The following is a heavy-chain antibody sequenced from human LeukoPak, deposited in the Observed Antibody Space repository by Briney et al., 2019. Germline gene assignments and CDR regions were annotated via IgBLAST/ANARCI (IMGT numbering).Heavy chain of an antibody. V-gene: IGHV3-30*03. Sequence: PGRSLRLSCAASGFTFSSYGMHWVRQAPGKGLEWVAVISHDGNNKHYADSVKGRFTISRDNSKNTLYLQMNSLRPEDTAVYSCARDRKSTWLFDYWGQGILVTVSS. D-gene: IGHD6-13*01. CDR1: GFTFSSYG. J-gene: IGHJ4*02. CDR2: ISHDGNNK. CDR3: ARDRKSTWLFDY.